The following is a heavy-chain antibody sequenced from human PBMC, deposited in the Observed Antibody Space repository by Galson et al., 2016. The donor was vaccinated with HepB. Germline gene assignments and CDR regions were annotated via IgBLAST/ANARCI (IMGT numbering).Heavy chain of an antibody. J-gene: IGHJ5*02. CDR3: ARGKVPAAIPNWFDP. CDR1: GGSISSYY. Sequence: ETLSLTCTVSGGSISSYYWSWIRQPPGKGLEWIGYIYYSGSTNYNPSLKRRVTISVDTSKNQFSLKLSSVTAADTAVYYCARGKVPAAIPNWFDPWGQGTLVTVSS. D-gene: IGHD2-2*01. V-gene: IGHV4-59*01. CDR2: IYYSGST.